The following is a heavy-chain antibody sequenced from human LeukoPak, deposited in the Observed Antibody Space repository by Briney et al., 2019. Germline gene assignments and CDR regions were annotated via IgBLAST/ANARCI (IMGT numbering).Heavy chain of an antibody. Sequence: SVKVSCKASGGTFSSYAISWVRQAPGQGLKWMGGIIPIFGTANYAQKFQGRVTITADESTSTAYMELSSLRSEDTAVYYCARSGRYCSSDSGMCYSWAAYWGQGTVVTVSS. J-gene: IGHJ4*02. V-gene: IGHV1-69*01. D-gene: IGHD2-2*01. CDR2: IIPIFGTA. CDR1: GGTFSSYA. CDR3: ARSGRYCSSDSGMCYSWAAY.